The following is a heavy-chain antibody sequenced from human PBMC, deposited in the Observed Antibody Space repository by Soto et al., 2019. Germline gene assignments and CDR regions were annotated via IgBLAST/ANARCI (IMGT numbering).Heavy chain of an antibody. V-gene: IGHV5-10-1*01. CDR2: IDPSDSYT. Sequence: PGESVKISCKGSGYSFTSYWISWVRQMPGKGLEWMGRIDPSDSYTNYSPSFQGHVTISADKSISTAYLQWSSLKASDTAMYYCATGPRNLPTPVEVAGTGYGFDYWGQGTLVTVSS. J-gene: IGHJ4*02. D-gene: IGHD6-19*01. CDR1: GYSFTSYW. CDR3: ATGPRNLPTPVEVAGTGYGFDY.